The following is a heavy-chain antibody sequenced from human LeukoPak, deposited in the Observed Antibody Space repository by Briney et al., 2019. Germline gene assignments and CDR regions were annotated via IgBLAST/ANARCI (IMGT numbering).Heavy chain of an antibody. V-gene: IGHV3-48*03. J-gene: IGHJ5*02. CDR2: ISSSGSTI. CDR3: ARVTTGGWFDP. D-gene: IGHD4-17*01. Sequence: GGSLRLSCAASGFTFSSYEMNWVRQAPGKGLEWVSYISSSGSTIYYADSVKGRFTVSRDNAKNSLYLQMNSLRAEDTAVYYCARVTTGGWFDPWGQGTLVTVSS. CDR1: GFTFSSYE.